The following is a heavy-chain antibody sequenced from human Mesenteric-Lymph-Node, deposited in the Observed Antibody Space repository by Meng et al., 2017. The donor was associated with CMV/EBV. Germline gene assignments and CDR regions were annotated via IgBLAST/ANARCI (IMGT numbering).Heavy chain of an antibody. D-gene: IGHD1-1*01. V-gene: IGHV3-7*01. Sequence: GESLKISCAASGFTFDDYALGWVRQAPGKGLEWVANFNDDGSEKNYVAALKGRFTSSRDHAKCSLSLQMTSQTVEDSAVYYCARDGGGTVLGSHYYYYQGLDVWGQGTAVTVSS. CDR3: ARDGGGTVLGSHYYYYQGLDV. CDR2: FNDDGSEK. CDR1: GFTFDDYA. J-gene: IGHJ6*02.